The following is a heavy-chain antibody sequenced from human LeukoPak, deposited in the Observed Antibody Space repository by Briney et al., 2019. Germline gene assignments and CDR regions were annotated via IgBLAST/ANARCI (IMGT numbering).Heavy chain of an antibody. V-gene: IGHV4-4*07. D-gene: IGHD6-19*01. CDR3: GRTWQWLQFDY. CDR2: IYISGST. J-gene: IGHJ4*02. Sequence: PSETLSLTCTVSGGTISSYYWSWIRQPAGKGLEWIGRIYISGSTNYNPSLKSRVTISVDTSKNQFSLKLSSVTAADTAVSYGGRTWQWLQFDYWGQGPLVTVSS. CDR1: GGTISSYY.